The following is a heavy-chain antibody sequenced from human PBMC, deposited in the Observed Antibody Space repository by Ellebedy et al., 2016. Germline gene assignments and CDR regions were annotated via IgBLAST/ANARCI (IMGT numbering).Heavy chain of an antibody. CDR3: AKPQKAGTGWDAFDI. CDR1: GFTFDDYT. D-gene: IGHD2-8*02. J-gene: IGHJ3*02. V-gene: IGHV3-43*01. CDR2: ISWDGGST. Sequence: GGSLRLSCAASGFTFDDYTMHWVRQAPGKGLEWVSLISWDGGSTYYADSVKGRFTISRDNSKNSLYLQMNSLRTEDTALYYCAKPQKAGTGWDAFDIWGQGTMVTVSS.